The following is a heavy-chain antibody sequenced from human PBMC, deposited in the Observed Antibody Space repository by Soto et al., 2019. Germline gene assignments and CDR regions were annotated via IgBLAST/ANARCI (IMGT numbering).Heavy chain of an antibody. CDR3: ARTPLRRSGYYYGMDV. CDR2: ISSSSSTI. J-gene: IGHJ6*02. CDR1: GFTFSSYS. V-gene: IGHV3-48*02. Sequence: GGSLRLSCAASGFTFSSYSMNWVRQAPGKGLEWVSYISSSSSTIYYADSVKGRFTISRDNAKNSLYLQMNSLRDEDTAVYYCARTPLRRSGYYYGMDVWGQGTTVTVSS.